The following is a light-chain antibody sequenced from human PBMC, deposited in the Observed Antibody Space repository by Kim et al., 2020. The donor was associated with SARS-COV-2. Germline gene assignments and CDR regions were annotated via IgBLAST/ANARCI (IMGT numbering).Light chain of an antibody. Sequence: GQSLTISCTGTSSDVGGYNYVSWYQQHPGKAPKFMIYDVSNRPSGVSNRFSGSKSGNTASLTISGLQAEDEADYYCSSYTSSSTRVLGTGTKVTVL. J-gene: IGLJ1*01. CDR2: DVS. V-gene: IGLV2-14*03. CDR3: SSYTSSSTRV. CDR1: SSDVGGYNY.